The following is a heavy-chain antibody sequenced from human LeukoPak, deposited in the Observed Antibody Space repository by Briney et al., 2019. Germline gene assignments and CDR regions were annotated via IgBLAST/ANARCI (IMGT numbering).Heavy chain of an antibody. CDR2: IYYSGST. D-gene: IGHD3-22*01. J-gene: IGHJ4*02. Sequence: SQTPSLTCTVCGGSISSGDYYWSWIRQPPGKGLEWIGYIYYSGSTYYNPSLKSRVTISVDTSKNQFSLKLSSVTAADTAVYYCARVARDRGTLYYYDSSGPHYFDYWGQGTLVTVSS. V-gene: IGHV4-30-4*01. CDR1: GGSISSGDYY. CDR3: ARVARDRGTLYYYDSSGPHYFDY.